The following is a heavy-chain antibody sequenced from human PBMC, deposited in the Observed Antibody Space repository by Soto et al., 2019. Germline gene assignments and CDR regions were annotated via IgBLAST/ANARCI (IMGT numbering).Heavy chain of an antibody. CDR3: ARAIAAAGRADY. D-gene: IGHD6-13*01. V-gene: IGHV4-34*01. CDR1: GGSFSGYY. CDR2: INHSGST. J-gene: IGHJ4*02. Sequence: SETLSLTCAVYGGSFSGYYWSWIRQPPGKGLEWIGEINHSGSTNYNPSLKSRATISVDTSKNQFSLKLSSVTAADTAVYYCARAIAAAGRADYWGQGTLVTVSS.